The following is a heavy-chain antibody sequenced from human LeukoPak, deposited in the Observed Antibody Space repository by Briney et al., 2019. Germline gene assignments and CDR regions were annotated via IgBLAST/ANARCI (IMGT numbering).Heavy chain of an antibody. D-gene: IGHD2-15*01. V-gene: IGHV1-69*04. J-gene: IGHJ4*02. Sequence: SVKVSCKASGGTFSSYTISWVRQAPGQGLEWMGRIIPILGIANYAQKFQGRVTITADKSTSTAYMELSSLRSEETAVYYCARDPDAIVGGSCYGIWGQGTLVTVSS. CDR3: ARDPDAIVGGSCYGI. CDR1: GGTFSSYT. CDR2: IIPILGIA.